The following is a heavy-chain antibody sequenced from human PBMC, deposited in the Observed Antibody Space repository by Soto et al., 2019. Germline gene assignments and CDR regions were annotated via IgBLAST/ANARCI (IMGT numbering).Heavy chain of an antibody. J-gene: IGHJ4*02. V-gene: IGHV3-74*01. CDR1: GVNVNYYW. CDR2: INGDGTTT. Sequence: GGSLRLSCTVSGVNVNYYWMHWVRQAPGGGLVWVSGINGDGTTTVYADSVKGRFTISRDNAKNTVSLQVDSLRDEDTAVYYCSRAPHYGGNSGPEHEWGQGPLVTVSS. CDR3: SRAPHYGGNSGPEHE. D-gene: IGHD4-17*01.